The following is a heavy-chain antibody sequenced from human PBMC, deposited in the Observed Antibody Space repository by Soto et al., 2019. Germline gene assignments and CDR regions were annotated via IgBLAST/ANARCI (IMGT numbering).Heavy chain of an antibody. CDR1: GDSVDSVDYY. J-gene: IGHJ4*02. Sequence: QLQLQESGPGLVKPLETLSLTCTVSGDSVDSVDYYWGWIRQPPGKGLEWIASIHYSGSTYYSPSLKSRATISGDTSKTQFSLTLSSVTAADTAVYYCARHTVAANTDFDLWGQGTLVTVSS. CDR2: IHYSGST. V-gene: IGHV4-39*01. D-gene: IGHD6-25*01. CDR3: ARHTVAANTDFDL.